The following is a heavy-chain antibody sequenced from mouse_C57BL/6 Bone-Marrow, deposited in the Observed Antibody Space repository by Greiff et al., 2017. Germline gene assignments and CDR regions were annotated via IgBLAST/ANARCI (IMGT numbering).Heavy chain of an antibody. V-gene: IGHV5-4*01. CDR2: ISDGGSYT. D-gene: IGHD2-1*01. J-gene: IGHJ2*01. CDR3: ARDRELLYFDY. CDR1: GFTFSSYA. Sequence: EVQVVESGGGLVKPGGSLKLSCAASGFTFSSYAMSWVRQTPEKRLEWVATISDGGSYTYYPDNVKGRFTISRDNAKTNLYLQMSHLKSEDTAMYYFARDRELLYFDYWGQGTTLTVSS.